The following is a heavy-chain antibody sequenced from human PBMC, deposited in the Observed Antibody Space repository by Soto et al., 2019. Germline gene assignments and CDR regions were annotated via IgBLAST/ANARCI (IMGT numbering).Heavy chain of an antibody. D-gene: IGHD1-1*01. J-gene: IGHJ5*02. CDR3: ARASRGRDDPLKLSWFDP. V-gene: IGHV4-61*01. Sequence: PSETLSVTCTVSGGSVSSGSYYWSWIRQPPGKGLEWIGYIYYSGSTNYNPSLKSRVTISVDTSKNQFSLKLSSVTAADTAVYYCARASRGRDDPLKLSWFDPWGQGTLVTVST. CDR2: IYYSGST. CDR1: GGSVSSGSYY.